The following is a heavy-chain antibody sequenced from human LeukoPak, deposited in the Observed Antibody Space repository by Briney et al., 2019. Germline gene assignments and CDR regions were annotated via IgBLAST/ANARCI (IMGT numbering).Heavy chain of an antibody. D-gene: IGHD2-2*01. CDR1: GGSFSGYY. CDR2: INHSGST. Sequence: SETLSLTCAVYGGSFSGYYWSWIRQPPGKGLEWIGEINHSGSTNYNPSLKRRVTISVDTSKNQFSLKLSSVTAADTAVYYCARGADCSSTSCYNWFDPWGQGTLVTVSS. V-gene: IGHV4-34*01. J-gene: IGHJ5*02. CDR3: ARGADCSSTSCYNWFDP.